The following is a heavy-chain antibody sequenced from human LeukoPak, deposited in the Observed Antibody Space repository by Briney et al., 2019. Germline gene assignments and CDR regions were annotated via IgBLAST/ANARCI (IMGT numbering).Heavy chain of an antibody. D-gene: IGHD6-19*01. CDR1: GFTFDDYA. CDR2: ISWNSGSI. J-gene: IGHJ4*02. CDR3: AKDKGSGWYEPGGFDY. Sequence: GGSLRLSCAASGFTFDDYAVHWVRHAPGKGLEWVSGISWNSGSIGYADSVKGRFTISRDNAKNSLYLQMNSLRAEDTALYYCAKDKGSGWYEPGGFDYWGQGTLVTVSS. V-gene: IGHV3-9*01.